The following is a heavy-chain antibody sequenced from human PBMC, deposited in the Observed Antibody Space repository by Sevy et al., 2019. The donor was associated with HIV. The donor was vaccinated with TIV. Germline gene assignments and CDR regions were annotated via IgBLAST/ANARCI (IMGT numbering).Heavy chain of an antibody. D-gene: IGHD1-26*01. CDR1: GYTFITYY. J-gene: IGHJ6*02. V-gene: IGHV1-46*01. CDR2: IDPSGST. Sequence: ASVKVSCKASGYTFITYYVHWVRQAPGQGLDWMGLIDPSGSTRYAQKFQGRVSMTGDTSTTTVYMELSSLTSEDTAVYYCARDRDLSGSYLEYYYYAMDVWGQGTTVTVSS. CDR3: ARDRDLSGSYLEYYYYAMDV.